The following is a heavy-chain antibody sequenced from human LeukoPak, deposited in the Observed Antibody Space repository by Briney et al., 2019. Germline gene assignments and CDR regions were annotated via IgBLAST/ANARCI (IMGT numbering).Heavy chain of an antibody. CDR2: VYYSGST. CDR1: TGPISTYH. J-gene: IGHJ4*02. D-gene: IGHD2-8*01. V-gene: IGHV4-59*08. Sequence: PSETLSLTCTPPTGPISTYHWTRLRQPPGKLLQWIGYVYYSGSTKHKPSLKSRVPLSVDTSKNQFSLKLSSVTAADTAVYYCARLNCTNTNCPMGHDYWGQGTLVTVSS. CDR3: ARLNCTNTNCPMGHDY.